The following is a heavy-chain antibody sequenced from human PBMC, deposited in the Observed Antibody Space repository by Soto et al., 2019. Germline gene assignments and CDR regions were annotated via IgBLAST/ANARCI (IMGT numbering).Heavy chain of an antibody. J-gene: IGHJ5*02. CDR1: GGTFSSYA. CDR2: IIPIFGTA. D-gene: IGHD6-13*01. V-gene: IGHV1-69*06. Sequence: SVKVSCKASGGTFSSYAISWVRQAPGQGLEWMGGIIPIFGTANYAQKFQGRVTITADKSTSTAYMELSRLRSEDTAVYYCARSSSSWNWFDPWGQGTLVTVSS. CDR3: ARSSSSWNWFDP.